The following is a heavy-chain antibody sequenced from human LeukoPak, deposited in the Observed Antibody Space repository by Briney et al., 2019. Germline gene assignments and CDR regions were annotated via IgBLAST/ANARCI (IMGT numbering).Heavy chain of an antibody. CDR1: GGSISSYY. Sequence: SETLSLTCTVSGGSISSYYWSWIRQPDGKGLEWIGRIYSTGSTNYNPSLKSRVTMSVDTSKNQFSLRLRSVTAAHTAVYYCARQIASAGTAGFDFWGQGALVTVSS. CDR3: ARQIASAGTAGFDF. D-gene: IGHD6-13*01. CDR2: IYSTGST. V-gene: IGHV4-4*07. J-gene: IGHJ4*02.